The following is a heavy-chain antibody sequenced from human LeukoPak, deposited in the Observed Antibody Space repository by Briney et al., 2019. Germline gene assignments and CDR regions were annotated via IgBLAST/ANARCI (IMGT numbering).Heavy chain of an antibody. V-gene: IGHV1-8*03. CDR2: MSPKSGNT. CDR1: GYTFTSYD. D-gene: IGHD4-11*01. J-gene: IGHJ4*02. Sequence: ASVKVSCRASGYTFTSYDINWVRQATGQGLEWMGWMSPKSGNTGYAQKFQGRVTITRNTSINTAYMELSSLGSEDTAVYYCARGVDYSNYGGDFDYWGQGTLVTVSS. CDR3: ARGVDYSNYGGDFDY.